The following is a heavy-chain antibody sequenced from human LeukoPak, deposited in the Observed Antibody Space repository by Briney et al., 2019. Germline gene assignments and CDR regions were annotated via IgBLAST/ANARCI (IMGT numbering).Heavy chain of an antibody. J-gene: IGHJ6*03. CDR1: GYSLTELS. CDR3: ARDGKQQLVDRDYYYYYYMDV. D-gene: IGHD6-13*01. Sequence: ASVKVSRKVSGYSLTELSMHWVRQAPGKGREWMGGFDPEDGETIYAQKFQGRVTMTEDTSTDTAYMELSSLRSEDTAVYYCARDGKQQLVDRDYYYYYYMDVWGKGTTVTVSS. V-gene: IGHV1-24*01. CDR2: FDPEDGET.